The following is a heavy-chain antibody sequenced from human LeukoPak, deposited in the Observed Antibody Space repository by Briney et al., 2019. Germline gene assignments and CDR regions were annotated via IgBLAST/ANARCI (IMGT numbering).Heavy chain of an antibody. J-gene: IGHJ3*02. CDR3: AVDYGAVDAFDI. CDR1: GGSISSYY. D-gene: IGHD4-17*01. CDR2: IYTSGST. V-gene: IGHV4-4*07. Sequence: SETLSLTCTVSGGSISSYYWSWIRQPAGKGLEWIGRIYTSGSTNYNPSLKSRVTMSVDTSKNQLSLKLSSVTAADTAVYYCAVDYGAVDAFDIWGQGTMVTVSS.